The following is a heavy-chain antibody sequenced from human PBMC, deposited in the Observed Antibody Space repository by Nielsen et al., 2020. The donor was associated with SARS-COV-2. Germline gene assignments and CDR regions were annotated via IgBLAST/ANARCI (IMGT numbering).Heavy chain of an antibody. CDR3: ASGERGPYYMDV. J-gene: IGHJ6*03. CDR2: ISAYNGNT. CDR1: GYTFTSYG. D-gene: IGHD1-26*01. Sequence: SVNVLCNASGYTFTSYGISWVRQAPGQGLEWMGWISAYNGNTNYAQKLQGRVTMTTDTSTSTAYMELRSLRSDDTAVYYCASGERGPYYMDVWGKGTTVTVSS. V-gene: IGHV1-18*04.